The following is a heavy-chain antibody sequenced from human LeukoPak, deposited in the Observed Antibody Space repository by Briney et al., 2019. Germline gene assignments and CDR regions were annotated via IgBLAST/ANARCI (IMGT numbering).Heavy chain of an antibody. V-gene: IGHV3-23*01. CDR1: GLTFSSYA. J-gene: IGHJ6*02. CDR2: ISGSGGST. Sequence: GGSLRLSCAASGLTFSSYAMSWVRQAPGKGLEWVSAISGSGGSTYYADSVKGRFTISRDNSKNTLYLQMNSLRAEDTAVYYCAKGGPPYSSSWYSSYGMDVWGQGTTVTVSS. CDR3: AKGGPPYSSSWYSSYGMDV. D-gene: IGHD6-13*01.